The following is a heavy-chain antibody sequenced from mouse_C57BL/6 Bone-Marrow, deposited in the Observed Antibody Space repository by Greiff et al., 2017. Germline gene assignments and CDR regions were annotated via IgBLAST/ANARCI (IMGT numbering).Heavy chain of an antibody. D-gene: IGHD2-4*01. Sequence: EVQLQQSGPELVKPGASVKIPCKASGYTFTDYNMDWVKQSHGKSLEWIGDINPNNGGTIYNQKFKGKATLTVDKSSSTAYMELRSLTSEDTAVYDCARGLRGLRYFDYWGQGTTLTVSS. V-gene: IGHV1-18*01. CDR2: INPNNGGT. CDR1: GYTFTDYN. CDR3: ARGLRGLRYFDY. J-gene: IGHJ2*01.